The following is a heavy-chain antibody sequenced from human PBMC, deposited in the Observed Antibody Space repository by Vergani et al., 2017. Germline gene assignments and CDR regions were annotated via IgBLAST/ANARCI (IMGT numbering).Heavy chain of an antibody. V-gene: IGHV3-48*03. CDR1: GFTFSSYE. Sequence: VQLVESGGGVVQPGRSLRLSCAASGFTFSSYEMNWVRQAPGKGLEWVSYISSSGSTIYYADSVKGRFTISRDNAKNSLYLQMNSLRAEDTAVYYCAREGGYSSGYQNYFDYWGQGTLVTVSS. J-gene: IGHJ4*02. CDR2: ISSSGSTI. D-gene: IGHD3-22*01. CDR3: AREGGYSSGYQNYFDY.